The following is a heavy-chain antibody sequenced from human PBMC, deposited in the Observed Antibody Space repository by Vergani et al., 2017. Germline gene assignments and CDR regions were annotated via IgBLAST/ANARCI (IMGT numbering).Heavy chain of an antibody. CDR1: GGTFSSYA. CDR2: IIPIFGTA. J-gene: IGHJ3*02. Sequence: QVQLVQSGAEVKKPGSSVKVSCKASGGTFSSYAISWVRQAPGQGLEWMGGIIPIFGTANDAQKFQGRVTITADKSTSTAYMELSSLRSEDTAVYYCARVDPYTGIVGATLDAFDIWGQGTMVTVSS. CDR3: ARVDPYTGIVGATLDAFDI. D-gene: IGHD1-26*01. V-gene: IGHV1-69*06.